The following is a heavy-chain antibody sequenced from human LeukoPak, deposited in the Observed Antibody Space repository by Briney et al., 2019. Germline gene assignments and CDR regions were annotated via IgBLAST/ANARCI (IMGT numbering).Heavy chain of an antibody. J-gene: IGHJ4*02. CDR3: AALHTGTFVDY. V-gene: IGHV3-30*02. Sequence: GGSLRLSCAASGFSFSGYGMHWVRQVPGKGLEWVAFIRYDGSTKFYTDSVKGRFAISRDNSKNTLSLQMNSLRTEDTAVYNCAALHTGTFVDYWGQGTLVTVSS. CDR1: GFSFSGYG. D-gene: IGHD4-17*01. CDR2: IRYDGSTK.